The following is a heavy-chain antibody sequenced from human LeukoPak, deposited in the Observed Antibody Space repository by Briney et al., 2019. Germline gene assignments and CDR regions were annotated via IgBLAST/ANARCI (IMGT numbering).Heavy chain of an antibody. Sequence: SETLSLTCTVSGGSISRDTYYWGWIRQPAGKGLEWIGRIYTSGSTNYNPSLKSRVTISVDTSKNQFSLKLSSVTAADTAVYYCARTDSSGYYSYFDYWGQGTLVTVSS. D-gene: IGHD3-22*01. CDR3: ARTDSSGYYSYFDY. CDR2: IYTSGST. CDR1: GGSISRDTYY. V-gene: IGHV4-61*02. J-gene: IGHJ4*02.